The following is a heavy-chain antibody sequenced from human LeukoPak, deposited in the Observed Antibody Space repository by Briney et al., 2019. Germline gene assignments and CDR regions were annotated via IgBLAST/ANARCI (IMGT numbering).Heavy chain of an antibody. V-gene: IGHV1-2*02. Sequence: GASVKVSCKASGYTFTGYYMHWVRQAPGQGLEWMGWINPNSGGTNYAQKFQGRVTMTRDTSISTAYMELSRLRSDDTAVYYCASFVLRIAAAGTGDFDYWGQGTLVTVSS. J-gene: IGHJ4*02. CDR2: INPNSGGT. CDR1: GYTFTGYY. CDR3: ASFVLRIAAAGTGDFDY. D-gene: IGHD6-13*01.